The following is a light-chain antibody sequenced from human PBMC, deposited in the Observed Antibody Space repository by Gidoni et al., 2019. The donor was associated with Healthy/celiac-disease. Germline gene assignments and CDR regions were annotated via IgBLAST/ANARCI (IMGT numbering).Light chain of an antibody. J-gene: IGKJ4*01. Sequence: IKTTPSPSSLSASVGDRVTITWRASQSISSYLYWDQQKPGKAPKLLIYAASSLQSGVPSRFSGSGSGTDFTLTISSLQPEDFATYYCRQNYSTPLTFGGGTKVEIK. CDR2: AAS. CDR3: RQNYSTPLT. CDR1: QSISSY. V-gene: IGKV1-39*01.